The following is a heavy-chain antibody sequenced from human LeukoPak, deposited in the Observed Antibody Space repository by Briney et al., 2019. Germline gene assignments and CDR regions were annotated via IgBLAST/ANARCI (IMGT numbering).Heavy chain of an antibody. CDR2: IWLDGSAT. V-gene: IGHV3-33*01. CDR3: ARDLNREDFDY. J-gene: IGHJ4*02. D-gene: IGHD1-14*01. Sequence: PGGSLRLSCAASGFVFSNYDMHWVRQAPGKGLEWVAIIWLDGSATYCGDSVKGRFTVSRDNSNNTLYLQMNSLRVEDTAVYYCARDLNREDFDYWGQGTLVAVSS. CDR1: GFVFSNYD.